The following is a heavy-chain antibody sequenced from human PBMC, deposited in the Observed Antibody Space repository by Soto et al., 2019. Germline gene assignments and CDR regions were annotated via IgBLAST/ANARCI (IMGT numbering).Heavy chain of an antibody. V-gene: IGHV5-51*01. Sequence: GESLKISCKGSGYSFTSYWIGWVRQMPGKGLEWMGIIYPGDSDTRYSPSFQGQVTISADKSLSTAYLQWSSLKASDTARYYCARPRDSSSYGMDVWGQGTTVTVSS. CDR2: IYPGDSDT. D-gene: IGHD6-6*01. J-gene: IGHJ6*02. CDR1: GYSFTSYW. CDR3: ARPRDSSSYGMDV.